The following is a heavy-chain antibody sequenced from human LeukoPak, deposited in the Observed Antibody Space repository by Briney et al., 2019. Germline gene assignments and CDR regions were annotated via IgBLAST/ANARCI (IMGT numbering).Heavy chain of an antibody. J-gene: IGHJ4*02. CDR3: ARDPRRVVPAAFFFDY. CDR1: GFTFTNYA. Sequence: GGSLRLSCAASGFTFTNYAMSWVRQAQGKGLEWVSGISGSGGSTYYADSVKGRLTISRDNSKNTLYLQMNSLRAEDTAIYYCARDPRRVVPAAFFFDYWGQGTLVTVSS. V-gene: IGHV3-23*01. D-gene: IGHD2-2*01. CDR2: ISGSGGST.